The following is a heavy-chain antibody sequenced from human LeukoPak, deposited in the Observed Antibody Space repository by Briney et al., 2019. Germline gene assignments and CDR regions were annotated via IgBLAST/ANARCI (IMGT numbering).Heavy chain of an antibody. D-gene: IGHD6-19*01. CDR3: AREISGSGSPILGYYYYMDV. V-gene: IGHV1-18*01. J-gene: IGHJ6*03. Sequence: ASVKVSCKASGYTFTSYGISWVRQAPGQGLEWMGWISAYNGNTNYAQKLQGRVTMTTDTSTSTAYMELRSLRSDDTAVYYCAREISGSGSPILGYYYYMDVWGKGTTVTVSS. CDR1: GYTFTSYG. CDR2: ISAYNGNT.